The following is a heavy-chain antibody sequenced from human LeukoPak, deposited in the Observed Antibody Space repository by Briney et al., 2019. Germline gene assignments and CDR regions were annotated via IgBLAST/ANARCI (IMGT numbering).Heavy chain of an antibody. J-gene: IGHJ3*02. CDR2: IYYSGST. D-gene: IGHD3-22*01. V-gene: IGHV4-30-4*08. Sequence: SQTLSLTCTVSGGSISSGDYYWSWIRQPPGKGLEWTGYIYYSGSTYYNPSLKSRVTISVDTSKNQFSLKLSSVTAADTAVYHCARNYYDSSCYYYVGAFDIWGQGTMVTVSS. CDR1: GGSISSGDYY. CDR3: ARNYYDSSCYYYVGAFDI.